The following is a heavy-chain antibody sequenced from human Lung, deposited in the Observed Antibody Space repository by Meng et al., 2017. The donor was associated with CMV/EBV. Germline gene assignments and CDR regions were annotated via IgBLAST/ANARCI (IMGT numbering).Heavy chain of an antibody. D-gene: IGHD5-24*01. Sequence: SXTLSLTCAVYDGSFSGYYWSWIRQPPGKGLEWIGEINHSGSTNYNPSLKSRVTISVDTSKNQFSLKLSSVTAADTAVYYCARWATANYYYYGMDVWGQGTTVTVSS. CDR2: INHSGST. V-gene: IGHV4-34*01. CDR1: DGSFSGYY. J-gene: IGHJ6*02. CDR3: ARWATANYYYYGMDV.